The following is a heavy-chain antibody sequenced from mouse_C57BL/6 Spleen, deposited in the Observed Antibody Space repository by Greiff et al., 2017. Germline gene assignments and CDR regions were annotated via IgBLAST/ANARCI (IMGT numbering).Heavy chain of an antibody. D-gene: IGHD4-1*01. J-gene: IGHJ2*01. V-gene: IGHV2-5*01. Sequence: QVQLKESGPGLVQPSQSLSITCTVSGFSLTSYGVHWVRQSPGKGLEWLGVIWRGGSTDYNAAFMSRLSITKDNSKSQVFFKMNSLQADDTAIYYCAKNWGTGSYYFDYWGQGTTLTVSS. CDR2: IWRGGST. CDR1: GFSLTSYG. CDR3: AKNWGTGSYYFDY.